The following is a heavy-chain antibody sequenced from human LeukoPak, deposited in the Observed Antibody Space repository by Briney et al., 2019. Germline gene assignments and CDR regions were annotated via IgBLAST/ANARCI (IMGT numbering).Heavy chain of an antibody. CDR2: IYYTGSTNY. Sequence: PSETLSLTCTVSGASIRSYYWSWIRQPPGKGLECIGYIYYTGSTNYNYNPSLKSRVTISVDTSKNQFSLKLSSVTAADTAVYYCARHGPRRDGYNYDYWGPGTLGTVSS. V-gene: IGHV4-59*08. D-gene: IGHD5-24*01. CDR3: ARHGPRRDGYNYDY. CDR1: GASIRSYY. J-gene: IGHJ4*02.